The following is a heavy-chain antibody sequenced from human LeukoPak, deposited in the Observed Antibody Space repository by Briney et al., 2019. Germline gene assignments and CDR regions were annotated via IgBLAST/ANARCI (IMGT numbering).Heavy chain of an antibody. J-gene: IGHJ5*02. D-gene: IGHD2-2*01. V-gene: IGHV4-39*01. CDR3: ARQWGLGVVLPAAPRPNWFDP. CDR1: GGSISSSSYY. Sequence: SETLSLTCTVSGGSISSSSYYWGWIRQPPGKGLEWIGSIYYSGSTYYNPSLKSRVTVSVDTSKNQLSLKLSSVTAADTAVYYCARQWGLGVVLPAAPRPNWFDPWGQGTLVTVSS. CDR2: IYYSGST.